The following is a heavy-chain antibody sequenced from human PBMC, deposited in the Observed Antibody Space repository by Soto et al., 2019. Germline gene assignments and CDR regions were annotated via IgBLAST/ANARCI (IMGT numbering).Heavy chain of an antibody. CDR1: GFTFSSYW. J-gene: IGHJ4*02. Sequence: GGSLRLSCAASGFTFSSYWMSWVRQAPGKGLEWVANIKQDGSEKYYVDSVKGRFTISRDNAKNSLYLQMNSLRAEDTAVYYCARDYDFWSGYHFDYWGQGTLVTVSS. V-gene: IGHV3-7*01. D-gene: IGHD3-3*01. CDR3: ARDYDFWSGYHFDY. CDR2: IKQDGSEK.